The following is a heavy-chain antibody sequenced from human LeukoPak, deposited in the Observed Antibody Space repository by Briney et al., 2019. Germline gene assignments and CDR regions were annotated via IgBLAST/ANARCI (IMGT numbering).Heavy chain of an antibody. CDR1: GGTLRNYV. CDR3: ARGGSGLDY. V-gene: IGHV1-46*01. J-gene: IGHJ4*02. CDR2: INPSGGST. D-gene: IGHD6-19*01. Sequence: ASVKVSCKASGGTLRNYVISWVRQAPGQGLEWMGIINPSGGSTSYAQKFQGRVTMTRDTSTSTVYMELSSLRSEDTAVYYCARGGSGLDYWGQGTLVTVSS.